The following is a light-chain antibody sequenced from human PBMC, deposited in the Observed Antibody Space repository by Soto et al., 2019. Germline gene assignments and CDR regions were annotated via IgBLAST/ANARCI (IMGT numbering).Light chain of an antibody. Sequence: EIVMTQSPATLSVSPGERATLSCRASQSVGSNLAWYQQKPGQAPRLLIYGASTRATGIPARFIGSGSGTEFTLTISRLQSEDFAIYFCQQYNNWPPDRTFGQGTKVEIK. CDR2: GAS. CDR3: QQYNNWPPDRT. J-gene: IGKJ1*01. CDR1: QSVGSN. V-gene: IGKV3-15*01.